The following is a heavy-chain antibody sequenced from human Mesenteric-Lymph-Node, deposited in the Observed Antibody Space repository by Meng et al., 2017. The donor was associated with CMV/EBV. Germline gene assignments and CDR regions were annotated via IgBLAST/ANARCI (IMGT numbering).Heavy chain of an antibody. CDR2: IGGSGDST. J-gene: IGHJ2*01. D-gene: IGHD6-19*01. CDR1: GFTFGDYA. CDR3: AKDWGSGWYKGNYWYFDL. V-gene: IGHV3-23*01. Sequence: GESLKISCTASGFTFGDYAMSWVRQAPGKGLDWVSAIGGSGDSTYYADSVKGRFTISRDNSKNTLYLQMNSLRAEDTAVYYCAKDWGSGWYKGNYWYFDLWGRGTLVTVSS.